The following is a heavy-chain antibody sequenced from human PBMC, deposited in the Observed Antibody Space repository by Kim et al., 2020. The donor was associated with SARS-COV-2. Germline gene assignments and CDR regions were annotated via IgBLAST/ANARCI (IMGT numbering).Heavy chain of an antibody. V-gene: IGHV5-51*01. Sequence: GESLKISCKGSGYSFTSYWIGWVRQMPGKGLEWMGIIYPGDSDTRYSPSFQGQVTISADKSISTAYLQWSSLKASDTAMYYCARCFYSSSSGLWYYYYGMDVWGQGTTVTVSS. CDR1: GYSFTSYW. J-gene: IGHJ6*02. CDR2: IYPGDSDT. D-gene: IGHD6-6*01. CDR3: ARCFYSSSSGLWYYYYGMDV.